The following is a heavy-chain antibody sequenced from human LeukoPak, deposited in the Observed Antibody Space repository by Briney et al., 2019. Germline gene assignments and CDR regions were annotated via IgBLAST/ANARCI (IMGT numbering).Heavy chain of an antibody. J-gene: IGHJ6*03. Sequence: GGSLRLSCAASGFTFSDYYMSWIRQAPGKGLEWVSYISSSGSTIYYADSVKGRFTISRDNAKNSLYLQMNSLRAEDTAVYYCARGSSSGWYVYYYYYYMDVWGKGTTVTISS. V-gene: IGHV3-11*04. CDR1: GFTFSDYY. CDR2: ISSSGSTI. D-gene: IGHD6-19*01. CDR3: ARGSSSGWYVYYYYYYMDV.